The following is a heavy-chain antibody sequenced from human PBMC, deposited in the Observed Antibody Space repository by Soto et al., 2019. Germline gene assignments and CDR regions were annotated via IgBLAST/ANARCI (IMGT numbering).Heavy chain of an antibody. D-gene: IGHD6-19*01. V-gene: IGHV3-30*18. CDR1: GFTFSSYG. J-gene: IGHJ4*02. CDR3: AKSSSGWYRAQEPKIDY. CDR2: ISYDGSNK. Sequence: GSLRLSCAASGFTFSSYGMHWVRQAPGKGLEWVAVISYDGSNKYYADSVKGRFTISRDNSKNTLYLQMNSLRAEDTAVYYCAKSSSGWYRAQEPKIDYWGQGTLVTVSS.